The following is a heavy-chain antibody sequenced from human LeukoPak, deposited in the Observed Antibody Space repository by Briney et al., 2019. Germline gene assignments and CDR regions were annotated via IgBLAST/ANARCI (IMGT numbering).Heavy chain of an antibody. J-gene: IGHJ4*02. V-gene: IGHV3-48*03. CDR3: VRGLGYSSGRDDY. CDR2: ISSSGSTT. CDR1: GFTFSSYE. D-gene: IGHD6-19*01. Sequence: GGSLRLSCAASGFTFSSYEMNWVRQAPGKGLEWVSYISSSGSTTYYADSVKGRFTISRDNAKNSLYLQMNSLRAEDTAVYYCVRGLGYSSGRDDYWGQGTLVTVSS.